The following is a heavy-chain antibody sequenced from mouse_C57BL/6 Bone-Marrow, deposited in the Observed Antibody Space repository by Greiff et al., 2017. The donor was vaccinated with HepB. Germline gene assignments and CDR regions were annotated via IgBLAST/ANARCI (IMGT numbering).Heavy chain of an antibody. CDR3: VWYFDF. CDR2: ISPRSGNT. CDR1: GYTFTSYG. Sequence: QVQLKESGAELARPGASVKLSCKASGYTFTSYGISWVKQRTGQGLEWIGEISPRSGNTYYNEKFKGKATLTADKSSSKAYMELRSLTSEDSAVYFCVWYFDFWGTGTTVTVSS. V-gene: IGHV1-81*01. J-gene: IGHJ1*03.